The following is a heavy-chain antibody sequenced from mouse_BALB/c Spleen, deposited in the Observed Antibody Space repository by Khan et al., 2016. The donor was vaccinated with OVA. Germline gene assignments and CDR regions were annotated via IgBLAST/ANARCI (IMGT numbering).Heavy chain of an antibody. CDR1: GFTFTSYG. J-gene: IGHJ2*01. D-gene: IGHD1-1*01. Sequence: EVELVESGGGLVQSGGSRKLSCAASGFTFTSYGMHWIRQAPEKGLEWVAYISSDSNTIYYADTVKGRFTISRDNPKNTPFLQMTSLRSGDTAMYICATAYFYGYYFDYWGQGTTLTVSS. CDR2: ISSDSNTI. CDR3: ATAYFYGYYFDY. V-gene: IGHV5-17*02.